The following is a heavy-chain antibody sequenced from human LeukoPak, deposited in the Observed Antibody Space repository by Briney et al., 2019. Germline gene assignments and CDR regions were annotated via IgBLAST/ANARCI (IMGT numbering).Heavy chain of an antibody. Sequence: SGPTLVNPTQTLTLTCAFSGFSLSTSGVGVGWIRQPPGKALEWLALIYWDDDKRYSPSLKSRLTITKDTSKNQVVLTMTNMDPVDTATYYCARVLTGLMFVDYWGQGTLVTVSS. CDR3: ARVLTGLMFVDY. CDR2: IYWDDDK. V-gene: IGHV2-5*02. D-gene: IGHD3-9*01. CDR1: GFSLSTSGVG. J-gene: IGHJ4*02.